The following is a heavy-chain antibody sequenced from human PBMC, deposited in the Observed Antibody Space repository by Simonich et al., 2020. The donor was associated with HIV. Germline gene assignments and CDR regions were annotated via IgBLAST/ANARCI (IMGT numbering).Heavy chain of an antibody. V-gene: IGHV3-74*01. D-gene: IGHD1-26*01. Sequence: EVQLVESGGGLVQPGGSLRLSCAASGFTFSSYWMHWVRQAPGKGLVWVSRINSDGRSIRYADSVKGRFTISRDNAKNTLYLQMNSLRAEDTAVYYCAREHSGSHLNIDYWGQGTLVTVSS. CDR2: INSDGRSI. J-gene: IGHJ4*02. CDR3: AREHSGSHLNIDY. CDR1: GFTFSSYW.